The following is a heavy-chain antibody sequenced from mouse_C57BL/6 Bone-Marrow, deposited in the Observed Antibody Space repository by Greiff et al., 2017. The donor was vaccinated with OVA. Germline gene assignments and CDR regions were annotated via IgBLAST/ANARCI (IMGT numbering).Heavy chain of an antibody. CDR3: AREMVLRGYFDY. CDR2: IYPRSGNT. CDR1: GYTFTSYG. D-gene: IGHD1-1*01. Sequence: VKLQQSGAELARPGASVKLSCKASGYTFTSYGISWVKQRTGQGLEWIGEIYPRSGNTYYNEKFKGKATLTADKSSSTAYMELRSLTSEDSAVYFCAREMVLRGYFDYWGQGTTLTVSS. J-gene: IGHJ2*01. V-gene: IGHV1-81*01.